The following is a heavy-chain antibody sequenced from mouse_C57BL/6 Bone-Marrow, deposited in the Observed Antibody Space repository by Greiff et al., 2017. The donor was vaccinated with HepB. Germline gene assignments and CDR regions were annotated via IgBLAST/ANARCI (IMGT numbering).Heavy chain of an antibody. CDR2: LRSKSSNYAT. D-gene: IGHD1-1*01. V-gene: IGHV10-3*01. CDR1: GFTFNTYA. Sequence: GGGLVQPKGSLKLSCAASGFTFNTYAMHWVRQAPGKGLEWVARLRSKSSNYATYYADSVKDRFTISRDDSQSMLYLQMNNLKTEDTAMYYCVRDVHYGSTLGDWGQGTLVTVSA. CDR3: VRDVHYGSTLGD. J-gene: IGHJ3*01.